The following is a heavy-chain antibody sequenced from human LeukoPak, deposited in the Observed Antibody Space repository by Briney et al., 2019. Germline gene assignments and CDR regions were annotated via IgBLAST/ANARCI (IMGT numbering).Heavy chain of an antibody. Sequence: SETLSLTCAVYGGSFSGYYWSWIRQPPGKGLEWIGEINHSGSTNYNPSLKSRVTISVDTSKNQFSLKLSYVTAADTAVYYCARVPLANSSGYYHYWYFDLWGRGTLVTVSS. CDR2: INHSGST. CDR1: GGSFSGYY. CDR3: ARVPLANSSGYYHYWYFDL. J-gene: IGHJ2*01. V-gene: IGHV4-34*01. D-gene: IGHD3-22*01.